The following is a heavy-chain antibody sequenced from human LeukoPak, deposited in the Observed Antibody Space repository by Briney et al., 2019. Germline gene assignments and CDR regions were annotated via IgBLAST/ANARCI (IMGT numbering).Heavy chain of an antibody. D-gene: IGHD6-13*01. V-gene: IGHV3-23*01. J-gene: IGHJ5*02. CDR3: AKTMQFEIAAAET. CDR1: GFTFSDYA. CDR2: ISGSGGNT. Sequence: AGGSLRLSCAASGFTFSDYAMNWVRQAPGKGLEWVSTISGSGGNTYYADSVKGRFTISRDNSKNTLYLQMNSLRAEDTAVYYCAKTMQFEIAAAETWGQGTLVTVSS.